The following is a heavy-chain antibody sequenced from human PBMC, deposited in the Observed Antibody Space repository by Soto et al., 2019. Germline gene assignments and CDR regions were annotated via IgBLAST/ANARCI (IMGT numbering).Heavy chain of an antibody. CDR3: ARGGTPGAY. CDR1: GYTFTNFG. D-gene: IGHD3-16*01. Sequence: QVQLVQSGAEVKKPGASVKVSCKTSGYTFTNFGLTWVRQAPGQGLERMGWISAYNGNTNYAQNFQGIVTMTTDTSTTSPDMELRSLGSDDAAFYYCARGGTPGAYWGQGTLVTVSS. V-gene: IGHV1-18*01. CDR2: ISAYNGNT. J-gene: IGHJ4*02.